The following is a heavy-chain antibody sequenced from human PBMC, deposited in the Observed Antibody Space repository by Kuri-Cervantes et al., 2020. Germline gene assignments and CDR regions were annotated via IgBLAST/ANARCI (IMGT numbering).Heavy chain of an antibody. J-gene: IGHJ4*02. CDR3: ARHMGSSGYDSDY. Sequence: ESLKSSCTVSGDSISSTSYYWGWIRQPPGKGLEWIGTIYYSGSTYYNPSLKSRVTMSVDTSKNQFSLKLNSVTATDTAIYYCARHMGSSGYDSDYWGQGTLVTVSS. CDR2: IYYSGST. V-gene: IGHV4-39*01. CDR1: GDSISSTSYY. D-gene: IGHD5-12*01.